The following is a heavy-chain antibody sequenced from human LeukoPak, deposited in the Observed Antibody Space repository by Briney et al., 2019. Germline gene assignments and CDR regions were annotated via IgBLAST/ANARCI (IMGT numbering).Heavy chain of an antibody. Sequence: ASVKVSCKASGYTFTSYGISWVRQAPGQGLEWMGWISAYNGNTNYAQKLQGRVTMTTDTSTSTDYMELRSLRSDDTAVYYCARGSKLRGYSGYDSFYYYYYMDVWGKGTTVTISS. CDR1: GYTFTSYG. J-gene: IGHJ6*03. D-gene: IGHD5-12*01. CDR2: ISAYNGNT. V-gene: IGHV1-18*01. CDR3: ARGSKLRGYSGYDSFYYYYYMDV.